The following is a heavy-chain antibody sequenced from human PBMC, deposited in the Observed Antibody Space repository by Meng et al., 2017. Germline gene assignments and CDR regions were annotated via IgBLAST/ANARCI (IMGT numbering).Heavy chain of an antibody. CDR1: GGSISSNNW. CDR2: VYHNGNA. V-gene: IGHV4-4*02. D-gene: IGHD2-21*02. J-gene: IGHJ4*02. Sequence: QDAGRGLVTPSGPLSFTCAVAGGSISSNNWWGWGRHPPGKGLEWIGEVYHNGNANYNPSLKRRVTISVEKSKNQFSPKLSFVAAADTAIYYCARELDAVGVTAYDLWGQGTLVTVSS. CDR3: ARELDAVGVTAYDL.